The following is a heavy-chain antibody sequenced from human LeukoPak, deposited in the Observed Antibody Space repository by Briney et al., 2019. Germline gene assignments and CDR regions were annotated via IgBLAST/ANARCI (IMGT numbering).Heavy chain of an antibody. CDR2: VYPGDSDT. J-gene: IGHJ4*02. V-gene: IGHV5-51*01. CDR3: ATWGGPATEFDY. CDR1: GYSFTSYW. D-gene: IGHD7-27*01. Sequence: SLKISCKGSGYSFTSYWIGWVRQMPGKXLEWRGIVYPGDSDTRYSPSFQGQVTISADRSISTAYLQWSSLKASDTAMYYCATWGGPATEFDYWGQGTLVTVSS.